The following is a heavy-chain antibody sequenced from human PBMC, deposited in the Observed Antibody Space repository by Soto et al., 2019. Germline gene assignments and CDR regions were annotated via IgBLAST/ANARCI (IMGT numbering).Heavy chain of an antibody. CDR3: ARELQFPHHETGMDV. CDR2: LDPTGGRT. Sequence: QVHLVQSGAEVKKPGASVKVSCKASGYTFENYYIHWVRQAPGQGLEWLGILDPTGGRTTYAQKFQDRVTMTRDTSTSTVYMELTSLRSNDTALYYCARELQFPHHETGMDVWGQGTTVTVSS. V-gene: IGHV1-46*02. D-gene: IGHD2-15*01. CDR1: GYTFENYY. J-gene: IGHJ6*02.